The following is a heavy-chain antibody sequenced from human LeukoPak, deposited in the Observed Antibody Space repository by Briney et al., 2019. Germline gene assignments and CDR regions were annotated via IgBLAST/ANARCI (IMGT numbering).Heavy chain of an antibody. D-gene: IGHD3-16*01. V-gene: IGHV3-30*18. Sequence: GGSLRLSCAASGFTFSSYGMHWVRQAPGKGLEWVAVISYDGSNKYYADSVKGRFTISRDNSKNTLYLQMNSLRAEDTAVYYCAKDGLSPPYFDYWGQGTLVTVSS. J-gene: IGHJ4*02. CDR3: AKDGLSPPYFDY. CDR1: GFTFSSYG. CDR2: ISYDGSNK.